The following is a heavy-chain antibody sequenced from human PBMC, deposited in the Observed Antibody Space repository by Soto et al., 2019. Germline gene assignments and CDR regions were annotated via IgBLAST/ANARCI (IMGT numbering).Heavy chain of an antibody. V-gene: IGHV3-15*07. D-gene: IGHD3-3*01. CDR2: IKSKTDGGTT. J-gene: IGHJ6*02. CDR3: TTQLYYDFWSGPPLSYGMDV. Sequence: GGSLRLSCAAPGFTFGNSWMNWVRQAPGKGLEWVGRIKSKTDGGTTDYAAPVKGRFTISRDDSKNTLYLQMNSLKTEDTAAYYCTTQLYYDFWSGPPLSYGMDVWGQGTTVTVSS. CDR1: GFTFGNSW.